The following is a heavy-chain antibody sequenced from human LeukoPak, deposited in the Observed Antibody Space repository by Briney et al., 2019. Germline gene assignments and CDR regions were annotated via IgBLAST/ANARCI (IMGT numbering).Heavy chain of an antibody. CDR1: GGTFSSYA. CDR3: ARSCYSSGWYEWFDP. J-gene: IGHJ5*02. D-gene: IGHD6-19*01. V-gene: IGHV1-69*06. Sequence: SVKVSCKASGGTFSSYAISWVRQAPGQGLEWMGGIIPIFGTANYAQKFQGRVTITADTSTSTAYMELSSLRSEDTAVYYCARSCYSSGWYEWFDPWGQGTLVTVSS. CDR2: IIPIFGTA.